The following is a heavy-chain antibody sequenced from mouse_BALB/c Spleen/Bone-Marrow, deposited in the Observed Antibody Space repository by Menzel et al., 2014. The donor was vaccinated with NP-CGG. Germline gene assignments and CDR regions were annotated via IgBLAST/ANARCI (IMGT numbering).Heavy chain of an antibody. V-gene: IGHV3-8*02. CDR2: ISYSGST. J-gene: IGHJ1*01. CDR1: GDSITSGY. D-gene: IGHD2-1*01. Sequence: EVKLMESGPSLVKPSQTLSLTCSVTGDSITSGYWNWIRNFPGNKLEYMGHISYSGSTYYNPSVKSRISITRDTSKNQFYLQMNSVTTEDTATYYCARSDYGKHFDDWGAGTTVTVSS. CDR3: ARSDYGKHFDD.